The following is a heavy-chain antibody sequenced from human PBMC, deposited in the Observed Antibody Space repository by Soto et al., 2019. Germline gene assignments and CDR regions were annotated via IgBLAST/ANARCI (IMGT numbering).Heavy chain of an antibody. CDR2: IFYSGRT. CDR3: AQAVVFTGGDAFDV. V-gene: IGHV4-31*03. D-gene: IGHD1-1*01. CDR1: GGSISTGGFY. J-gene: IGHJ3*01. Sequence: QVQLRESGPGLVKPSQTLSLTCTVSGGSISTGGFYWHWIRQYPGKGLEWIGSIFYSGRTSDNPSLTSRVTMSIEASKNRFSWRLSSVTAADTAVYYGAQAVVFTGGDAFDVWGQGGLVTVSS.